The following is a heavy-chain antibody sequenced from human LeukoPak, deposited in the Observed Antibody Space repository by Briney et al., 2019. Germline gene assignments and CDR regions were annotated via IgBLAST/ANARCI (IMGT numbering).Heavy chain of an antibody. CDR2: LSVSGVNA. CDR3: AMDRGY. CDR1: GFNFSVYP. J-gene: IGHJ4*02. D-gene: IGHD2-15*01. V-gene: IGHV3-23*01. Sequence: GGSLRLSCVASGFNFSVYPMTWVRQAPGKGLEWVSALSVSGVNAHYADSVKGRFTISRDNSKNTLYLHMNSLRAEDTAIYYCAMDRGYWGQGTLVTVSS.